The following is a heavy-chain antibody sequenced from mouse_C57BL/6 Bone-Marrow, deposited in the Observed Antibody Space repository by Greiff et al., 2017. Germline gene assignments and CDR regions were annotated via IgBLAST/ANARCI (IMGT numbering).Heavy chain of an antibody. CDR2: IDPEDGET. CDR1: GFNIKDYY. J-gene: IGHJ2*01. CDR3: ASSNWDRVFDY. D-gene: IGHD4-1*01. Sequence: EVKVEESGAELVKPGASVKLSCTASGFNIKDYYMHWVKQRTEQGLEWIGRIDPEDGETKYAPKFQGKATITADTSSNTAYLQLSSLTSEDTAVYYCASSNWDRVFDYWGKGTTLTVSA. V-gene: IGHV14-2*01.